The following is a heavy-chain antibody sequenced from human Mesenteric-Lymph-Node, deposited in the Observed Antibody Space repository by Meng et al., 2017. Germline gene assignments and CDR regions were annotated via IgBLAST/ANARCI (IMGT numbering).Heavy chain of an antibody. J-gene: IGHJ4*02. Sequence: GESLKISCVASGFTFSSYYMQWVRQAPGKGLVWVSRITRDGINTNYADSVKGRFTISRDNSKNTLYLQMNSLRAEDTAVYYCAKDATSEGYSSSWYEFEYWGQGTLVTVSS. V-gene: IGHV3-74*01. CDR2: ITRDGINT. D-gene: IGHD6-13*01. CDR3: AKDATSEGYSSSWYEFEY. CDR1: GFTFSSYY.